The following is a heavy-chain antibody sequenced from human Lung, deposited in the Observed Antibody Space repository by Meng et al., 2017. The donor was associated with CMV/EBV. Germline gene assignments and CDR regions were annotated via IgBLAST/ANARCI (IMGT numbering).Heavy chain of an antibody. Sequence: GEXXKISCAASGFTFSSYSMNWVRQAPGKGLEWVSSISSSSSYIYYADSVKGRFTISRDNAKNSLYLQMNSLRAEDTAVYYCARDRYSGSCDAFEIWGQGTMVTVSS. D-gene: IGHD1-26*01. V-gene: IGHV3-21*01. J-gene: IGHJ3*02. CDR2: ISSSSSYI. CDR3: ARDRYSGSCDAFEI. CDR1: GFTFSSYS.